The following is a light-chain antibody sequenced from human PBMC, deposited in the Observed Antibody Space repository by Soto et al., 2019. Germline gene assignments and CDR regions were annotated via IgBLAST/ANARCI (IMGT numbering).Light chain of an antibody. CDR2: KAS. Sequence: DVVMTQSPLSLPVTLGQPASISCRSSQSLVYSDGIVYSSGFQQRPGQSPRRLIYKASNRDSGVPDRFSGSWSGTDFTLQINRVEAEDVGVYYCMQGTHWPPTFGRGTRVEIK. V-gene: IGKV2-30*01. CDR1: QSLVYSDGIVY. J-gene: IGKJ1*01. CDR3: MQGTHWPPT.